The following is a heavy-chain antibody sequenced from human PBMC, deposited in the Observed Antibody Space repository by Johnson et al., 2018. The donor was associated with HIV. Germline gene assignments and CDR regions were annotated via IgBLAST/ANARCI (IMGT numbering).Heavy chain of an antibody. CDR1: GFTFSDYY. CDR2: ISSSGSNI. V-gene: IGHV3-11*04. D-gene: IGHD4/OR15-4a*01. J-gene: IGHJ3*02. CDR3: ARVGANFDAFDI. Sequence: VQLVESGGGLVKPGGSLRLSCAPSGFTFSDYYMSWMCQAPGQGLEWVSYISSSGSNIYKADSVKGRFTISRDNAKNSLFLQMNSLRAEDTAVYYCARVGANFDAFDIWGQGTMVTVSS.